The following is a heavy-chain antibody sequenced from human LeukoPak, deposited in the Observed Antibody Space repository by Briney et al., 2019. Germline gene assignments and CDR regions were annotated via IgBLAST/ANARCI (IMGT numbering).Heavy chain of an antibody. CDR3: ARDRGYSYGYWAL. Sequence: SETLSLTCAVSGGSISSGGYSWSWIRQPPGKGLEWIGYIYHSGSTYYNPSLKSRVTISVDRSKNQFSLKLSSVTAADTAVYYCARDRGYSYGYWALWGQGTLVTVSS. CDR2: IYHSGST. V-gene: IGHV4-30-2*01. CDR1: GGSISSGGYS. J-gene: IGHJ4*02. D-gene: IGHD5-18*01.